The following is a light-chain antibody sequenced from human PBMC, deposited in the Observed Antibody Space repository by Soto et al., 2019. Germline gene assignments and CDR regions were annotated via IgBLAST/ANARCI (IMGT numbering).Light chain of an antibody. V-gene: IGKV3-20*01. CDR2: GAS. CDR1: QSVSSSY. J-gene: IGKJ5*01. CDR3: QQYGSSPPIT. Sequence: EIVLTQSPGTLSLSPGERATLPCRASQSVSSSYLAWYQQKPGQAPRLLIYGASSRATGIPDRFSGSGSGTDFTLPISSREPEDFSVYYCQQYGSSPPITFGQGTRLEIK.